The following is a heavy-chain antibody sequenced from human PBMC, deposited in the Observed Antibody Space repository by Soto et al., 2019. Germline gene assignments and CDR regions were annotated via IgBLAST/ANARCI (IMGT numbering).Heavy chain of an antibody. V-gene: IGHV1-3*01. D-gene: IGHD6-19*01. CDR3: ASREVPYSSGWYNYFDY. CDR1: GYTFTSCA. Sequence: ASVKVSCKASGYTFTSCAMHWVRQAPGQRLEWMGWINAGNGNTKYSQKFQGRVTITRDTSASTAYMELSSLRSEDTAVYYCASREVPYSSGWYNYFDYWGQGTLVTVSS. CDR2: INAGNGNT. J-gene: IGHJ4*02.